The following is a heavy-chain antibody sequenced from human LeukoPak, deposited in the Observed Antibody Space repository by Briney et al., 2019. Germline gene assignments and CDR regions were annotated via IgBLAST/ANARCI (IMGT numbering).Heavy chain of an antibody. Sequence: SETLSLTCTVSGGSISSSNYYWGWIRQPPGKGLEWIGSIYYSGSTYYNPSLKSRVTISVGTSKNQFSLRLSSVTAADTAVYYCARDNEYYFDYWGQGTLVTVSP. J-gene: IGHJ4*02. CDR1: GGSISSSNYY. CDR2: IYYSGST. CDR3: ARDNEYYFDY. V-gene: IGHV4-39*02.